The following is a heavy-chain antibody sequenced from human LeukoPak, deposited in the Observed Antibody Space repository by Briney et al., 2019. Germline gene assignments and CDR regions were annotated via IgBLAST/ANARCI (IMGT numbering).Heavy chain of an antibody. D-gene: IGHD1-26*01. Sequence: GPLRLSCAASGFTFSRFSMNWVRQAPGKGLEWIGSINYSGSTYYNPSLKSRVTISVDTSRNQFSLKLSSVTAADTAVYYCARLRELRQGVDYWGQGTLVTVSS. CDR3: ARLRELRQGVDY. V-gene: IGHV4-59*01. J-gene: IGHJ4*02. CDR1: GFTFSRFS. CDR2: INYSGST.